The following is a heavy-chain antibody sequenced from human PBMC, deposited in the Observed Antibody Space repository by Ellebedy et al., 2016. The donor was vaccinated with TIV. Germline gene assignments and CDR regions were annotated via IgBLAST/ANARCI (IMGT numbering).Heavy chain of an antibody. CDR1: GGSIRRSSYY. Sequence: SETLSLTCTVSGGSIRRSSYYWGWIRQPPGKGLEWIGNVYYNGNTDYNPSLKSRVTISVETSKNQFSRKLRSVTAADTAVYYCARNPPTYNWVDSWGQGTLVTVSS. J-gene: IGHJ5*01. CDR3: ARNPPTYNWVDS. CDR2: VYYNGNT. V-gene: IGHV4-39*01.